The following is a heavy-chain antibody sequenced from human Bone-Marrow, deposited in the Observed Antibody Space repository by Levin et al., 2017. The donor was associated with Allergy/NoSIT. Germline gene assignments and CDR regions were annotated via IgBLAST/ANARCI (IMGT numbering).Heavy chain of an antibody. D-gene: IGHD3-16*02. Sequence: PSETLSLTCAVYGGSFSGYYWSWIRQPPGKGLEWIGEINHSGSTNYNPSLKSRVTISVDTSKNQFPLKLSSVTAADTAVYYCARTYVWGSYRGDPLDYWGQGTLVTVSS. J-gene: IGHJ4*02. CDR2: INHSGST. V-gene: IGHV4-34*01. CDR1: GGSFSGYY. CDR3: ARTYVWGSYRGDPLDY.